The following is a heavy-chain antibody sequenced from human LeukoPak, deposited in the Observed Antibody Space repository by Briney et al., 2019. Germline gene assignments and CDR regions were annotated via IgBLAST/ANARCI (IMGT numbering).Heavy chain of an antibody. D-gene: IGHD5-12*01. CDR3: AKAGPREDSGYDSLLNY. V-gene: IGHV4-34*01. CDR1: GGSFSGYY. J-gene: IGHJ4*02. CDR2: INHSGST. Sequence: PSETLSLTCAVYGGSFSGYYWSWIRQPPGKGLEWIGEINHSGSTNYNPSLKSRVTISVDASKNQLSLKLSSVTAADTAVYYCAKAGPREDSGYDSLLNYWGQGTLVTVSS.